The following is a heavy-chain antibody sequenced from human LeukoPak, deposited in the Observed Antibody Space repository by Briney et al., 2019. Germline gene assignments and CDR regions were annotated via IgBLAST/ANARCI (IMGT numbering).Heavy chain of an antibody. Sequence: PSETLSLTCTVSGGSVSSGSYSWGWIRQPPGKGLEWIASISYSGSTYYNPSLKSRVTISVDTSKNQFSLKLSSVTAADTAVYYCARLSGQLVLHYYYYYGMDVWGQGTTVTVSS. J-gene: IGHJ6*02. V-gene: IGHV4-39*07. CDR1: GGSVSSGSYS. CDR3: ARLSGQLVLHYYYYYGMDV. D-gene: IGHD6-6*01. CDR2: ISYSGST.